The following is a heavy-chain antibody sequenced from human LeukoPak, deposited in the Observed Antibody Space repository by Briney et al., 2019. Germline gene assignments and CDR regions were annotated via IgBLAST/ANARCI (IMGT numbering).Heavy chain of an antibody. Sequence: SETLSLTCSVSGGSISTYYWSWIRQSAGKGLEWIGRIYKSGSSNYNPSLKSRVSMSVDSSKNHFSLNLTSVTAEDTAVYYCARDRLWEHIDYWGQGTLVTVSS. V-gene: IGHV4-4*07. CDR1: GGSISTYY. CDR2: IYKSGSS. J-gene: IGHJ4*02. D-gene: IGHD3-16*01. CDR3: ARDRLWEHIDY.